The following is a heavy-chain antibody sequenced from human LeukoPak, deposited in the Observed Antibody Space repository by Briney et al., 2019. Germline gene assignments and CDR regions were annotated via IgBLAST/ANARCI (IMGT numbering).Heavy chain of an antibody. D-gene: IGHD2-8*01. CDR1: GFTFSSYA. Sequence: GGSLRLSCAASGFTFSSYAMSWVRQAPGKGLEWVSVIRGSGGRAYYADSVKGRFTISRDDSKNTLHLQMNSLRVEDTAVYYCAKEENGIEASDYWGQGTLVTVSS. J-gene: IGHJ4*02. CDR3: AKEENGIEASDY. CDR2: IRGSGGRA. V-gene: IGHV3-23*01.